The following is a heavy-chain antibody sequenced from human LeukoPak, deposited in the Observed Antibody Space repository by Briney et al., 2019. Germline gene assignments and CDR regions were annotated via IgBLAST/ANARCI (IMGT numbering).Heavy chain of an antibody. CDR3: ARDYDMVNSFYYGMDV. V-gene: IGHV4-4*07. J-gene: IGHJ6*02. Sequence: SETLSLTCTVSGGSISSYYWSWIRQPAGKGLEWIGRIYTSGTIYYNPSLKSRVTMSIDTSKSQVSLKLSSVTAADTAVYYCARDYDMVNSFYYGMDVWGQGTTVTVSS. CDR1: GGSISSYY. D-gene: IGHD3-16*01. CDR2: IYTSGTI.